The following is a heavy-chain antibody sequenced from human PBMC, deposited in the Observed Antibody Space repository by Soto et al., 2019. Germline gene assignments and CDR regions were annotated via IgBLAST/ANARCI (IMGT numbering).Heavy chain of an antibody. Sequence: EVQLVETGGGLIQPGGSLRLSCAASGFIVSSNYMSWVRQAPGKGLEWVSVIYSGGTTYYAGSVKGRFTISRDNSKNTLYLEMSDLRAEDTAVYYCARERYFDHWGQGTLVTVSS. CDR3: ARERYFDH. V-gene: IGHV3-53*02. J-gene: IGHJ4*02. CDR2: IYSGGTT. CDR1: GFIVSSNY.